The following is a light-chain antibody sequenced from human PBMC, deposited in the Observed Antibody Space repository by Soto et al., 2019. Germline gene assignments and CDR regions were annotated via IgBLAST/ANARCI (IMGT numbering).Light chain of an antibody. J-gene: IGLJ2*01. CDR2: DVS. Sequence: QSALTQPRSVSGSPGQSVTISCTGTSSDVGGYNYVYWYQQHPGKAPKLMIYDVSKRPSGVPDRFSGSKSGTTASLTISGLQAEDEDDYYCCSYAGSYTFGVFGGGTKLTVL. CDR1: SSDVGGYNY. V-gene: IGLV2-11*01. CDR3: CSYAGSYTFGV.